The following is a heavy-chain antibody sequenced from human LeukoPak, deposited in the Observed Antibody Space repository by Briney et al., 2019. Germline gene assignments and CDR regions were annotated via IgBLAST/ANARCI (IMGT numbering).Heavy chain of an antibody. J-gene: IGHJ5*02. CDR2: LYYSGST. D-gene: IGHD2-2*01. V-gene: IGHV4-39*07. CDR1: GGSISSGSYY. CDR3: AREADRYCFSTSCPNWFDP. Sequence: SETLSLTCTVSGGSISSGSYYWGWIRQPPGKGLEWIGSLYYSGSTYYNPSLKSRVTMSVDTSKNQFSLKLKSVTAADTAVYYCAREADRYCFSTSCPNWFDPWGQGTLVTVSS.